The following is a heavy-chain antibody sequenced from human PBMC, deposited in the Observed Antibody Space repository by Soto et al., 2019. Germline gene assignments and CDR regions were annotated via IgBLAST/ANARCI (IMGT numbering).Heavy chain of an antibody. CDR2: TNPSGGST. V-gene: IGHV1-46*01. J-gene: IGHJ4*02. Sequence: GASVKVPCKASGYTFTSYYMDWVRQAPGQGLEWMGITNPSGGSTSYAQKFQGRLTMTRDTSTSTVYMELSSLRSEDTAVYYCARDQSSSGYCQNDYWGQGTLVTVSS. D-gene: IGHD3-22*01. CDR3: ARDQSSSGYCQNDY. CDR1: GYTFTSYY.